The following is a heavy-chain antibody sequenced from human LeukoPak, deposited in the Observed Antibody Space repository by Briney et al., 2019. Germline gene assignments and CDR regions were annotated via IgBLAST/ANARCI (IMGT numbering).Heavy chain of an antibody. CDR1: GFTFSSYS. CDR3: ARDPSGWYFVDY. Sequence: GGSLRLSCGASGFTFSSYSMNWVRQAPGKGLEWVSSISSSSSYIYYADSVKGRFTISRDNAKNSLYLQMNSLRAEDTAVYYCARDPSGWYFVDYWGQGTLVTVSS. D-gene: IGHD6-19*01. V-gene: IGHV3-21*01. J-gene: IGHJ4*02. CDR2: ISSSSSYI.